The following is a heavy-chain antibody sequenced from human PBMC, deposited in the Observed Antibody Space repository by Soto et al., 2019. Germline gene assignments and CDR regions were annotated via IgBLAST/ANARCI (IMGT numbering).Heavy chain of an antibody. V-gene: IGHV1-8*01. D-gene: IGHD2-15*01. Sequence: QVQLVQSGAEVKKPGASVKVSCKASGYTFTSYDINWVRQATGQGLEWMGWMNPNSGNTGYAQKFQGRVTMTRNTSISTAYMELSSLRSEDTAVYYCARGPWVAAGGAQRYMFDPWGQGTLVTVSS. CDR1: GYTFTSYD. CDR3: ARGPWVAAGGAQRYMFDP. CDR2: MNPNSGNT. J-gene: IGHJ5*02.